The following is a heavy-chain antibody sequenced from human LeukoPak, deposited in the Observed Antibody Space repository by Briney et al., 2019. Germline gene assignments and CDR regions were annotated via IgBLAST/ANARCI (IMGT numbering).Heavy chain of an antibody. CDR2: IYYSGST. J-gene: IGHJ5*02. Sequence: SETPSLTCTVSGGSTSSYYWSWIRQPPGKGLEWIGYIYYSGSTNYNPSLKSRVTISVDTSKNQFSLKLSSVTAADTAVYYCARGRAYYDSSGPINWFDPWGQGTLVTVSS. D-gene: IGHD3-22*01. CDR3: ARGRAYYDSSGPINWFDP. CDR1: GGSTSSYY. V-gene: IGHV4-59*01.